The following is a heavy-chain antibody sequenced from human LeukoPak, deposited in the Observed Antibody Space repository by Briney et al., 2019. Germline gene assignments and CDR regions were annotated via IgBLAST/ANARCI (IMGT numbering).Heavy chain of an antibody. D-gene: IGHD3-3*01. CDR2: IYTSGST. J-gene: IGHJ6*03. V-gene: IGHV4-4*07. Sequence: PSETLSLTCTVSGGSISSYYWSWIRQPAGKGLEWIGRIYTSGSTNYNPSLKSRVTMSVDTSKNQFSLKLSSVTAADTAVYYCARAGGSNDFWSGYYYYYYMDVWGKGTTVTVSS. CDR1: GGSISSYY. CDR3: ARAGGSNDFWSGYYYYYYMDV.